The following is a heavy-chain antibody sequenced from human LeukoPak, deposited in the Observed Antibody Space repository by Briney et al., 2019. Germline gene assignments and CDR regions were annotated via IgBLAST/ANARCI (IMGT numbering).Heavy chain of an antibody. D-gene: IGHD3-22*01. V-gene: IGHV4-38-2*02. J-gene: IGHJ1*01. CDR3: ARVVQSTDSSSFYLPEYFQH. CDR2: IYYSGST. Sequence: PSETLSLTCTVSGYSMSIGYHWGWTRQPPGKGLEWSGSIYYSGSTYYTQAPKSRDTISGDTSKNRFSLKKRTATAADTAVYYCARVVQSTDSSSFYLPEYFQHRGQGALVTVSS. CDR1: GYSMSIGYH.